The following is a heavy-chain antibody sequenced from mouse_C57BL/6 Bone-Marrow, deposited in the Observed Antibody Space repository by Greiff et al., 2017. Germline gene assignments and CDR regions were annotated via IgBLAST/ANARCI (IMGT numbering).Heavy chain of an antibody. D-gene: IGHD1-1*01. J-gene: IGHJ2*01. V-gene: IGHV1-82*01. CDR1: GYAFSSSW. CDR3: LLRSFFDY. Sequence: QVQLQQSGPELVKPGASVKISCKASGYAFSSSWMNWVKQRPGKGLEWIGRIYPGDGDTNYNGKFKGKATLTADKSSSTAYMQLSSLTSEDSAVYFCLLRSFFDYWGQGTTLTVSS. CDR2: IYPGDGDT.